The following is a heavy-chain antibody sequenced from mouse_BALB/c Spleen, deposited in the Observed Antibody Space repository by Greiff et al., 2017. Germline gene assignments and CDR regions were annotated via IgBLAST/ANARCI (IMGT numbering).Heavy chain of an antibody. CDR1: GYTFSSYW. CDR3: ARKRSSGYVTWFAY. D-gene: IGHD3-1*01. CDR2: ILPGSGST. V-gene: IGHV1-9*01. J-gene: IGHJ3*01. Sequence: QVQLQQSGAELMKPGASVKISCKATGYTFSSYWIEWVKQRPGHGLEWIGEILPGSGSTNYNEKFKGKATFTADTSSNTAYMQLSSLTSEDSAVYYCARKRSSGYVTWFAYWGQGTLVTVSA.